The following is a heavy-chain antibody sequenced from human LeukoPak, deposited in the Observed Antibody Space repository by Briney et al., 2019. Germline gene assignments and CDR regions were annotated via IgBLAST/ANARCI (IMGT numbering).Heavy chain of an antibody. D-gene: IGHD6-19*01. V-gene: IGHV3-7*01. J-gene: IGHJ4*02. Sequence: HPRGSLRLSCAASGFTFISYWMSWVRQAPGQGLEWVANIKQDGSERYYVDSVKGRFTISRDNAKNSLYLQMNSLRAEDTGVYYCAGSGWQVYFDYWGQGTLVTVSS. CDR1: GFTFISYW. CDR2: IKQDGSER. CDR3: AGSGWQVYFDY.